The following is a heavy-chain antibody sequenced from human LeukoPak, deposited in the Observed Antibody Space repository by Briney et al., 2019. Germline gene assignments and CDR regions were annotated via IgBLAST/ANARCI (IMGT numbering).Heavy chain of an antibody. CDR3: ARDSFNYYDCSGYYRENWFDP. CDR1: GYTFTGYY. V-gene: IGHV1-2*02. J-gene: IGHJ5*02. Sequence: ASVKVSCKASGYTFTGYYMHWVRQAPGQGLEWMGWINPNSGGTNYAQKFQGRVTMTRDTSISTAYMELSRLRSDDTAVYYCARDSFNYYDCSGYYRENWFDPWGQGTLVTVSS. CDR2: INPNSGGT. D-gene: IGHD3-22*01.